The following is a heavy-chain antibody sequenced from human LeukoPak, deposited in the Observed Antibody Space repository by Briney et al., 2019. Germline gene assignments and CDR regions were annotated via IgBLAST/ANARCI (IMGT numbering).Heavy chain of an antibody. CDR2: ISGSGGST. J-gene: IGHJ4*02. Sequence: PGGSLRLSCAASGFTFSSYSMNWVRQAPGKGLEWVSAISGSGGSTYYADSVKGRFTISRDNSKNTLYLQMNSLRAEDTAVYYCAKDIGLFRLIDYFDYWGQGTLVTVSS. CDR1: GFTFSSYS. D-gene: IGHD1-26*01. CDR3: AKDIGLFRLIDYFDY. V-gene: IGHV3-23*01.